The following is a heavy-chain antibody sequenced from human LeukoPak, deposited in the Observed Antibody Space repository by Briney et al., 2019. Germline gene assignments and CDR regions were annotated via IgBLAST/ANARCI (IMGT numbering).Heavy chain of an antibody. V-gene: IGHV3-30*04. CDR2: IGYDGRFK. Sequence: GTSLRLSCATSGFTFNNYPMHWVRQAPGKGLEWVAVIGYDGRFKFHSDSVKGRFTISRDNSKNTLYLQMNSLRAEDTAVYYCAKGEDYYDSSGPLDYWGQGTLVTVSS. CDR1: GFTFNNYP. D-gene: IGHD3-22*01. CDR3: AKGEDYYDSSGPLDY. J-gene: IGHJ4*02.